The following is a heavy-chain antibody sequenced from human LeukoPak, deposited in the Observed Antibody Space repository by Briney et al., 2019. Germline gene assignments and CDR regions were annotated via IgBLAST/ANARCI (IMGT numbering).Heavy chain of an antibody. D-gene: IGHD6-6*01. CDR2: ISHSGST. J-gene: IGHJ5*02. CDR1: GGSFSGYY. V-gene: IGHV4-34*01. CDR3: ARGGASIAALFNWFDP. Sequence: PSETLSLTCAVYGGSFSGYYWSWIRQPPGKGLEWIGEISHSGSTNYNPSLKSRVTISVDTSKNQLSLKLSSVTAADTAVYYCARGGASIAALFNWFDPWGQGTLVTVSS.